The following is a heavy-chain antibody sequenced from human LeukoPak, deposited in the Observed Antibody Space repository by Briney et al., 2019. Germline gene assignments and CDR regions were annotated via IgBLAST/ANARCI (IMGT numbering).Heavy chain of an antibody. CDR1: GFTLSSYE. J-gene: IGHJ6*02. Sequence: GGSLRLSCAPSGFTLSSYEMNWVRQAPGKGLEWVSYISSSGSTIYYADSVKGRFTISRDNAKNSLYLQMNSLRAEDTAVYYCARRDHSITMVRGVTYYYYNGMDVWAKGPRSPSP. D-gene: IGHD3-10*01. V-gene: IGHV3-48*03. CDR3: ARRDHSITMVRGVTYYYYNGMDV. CDR2: ISSSGSTI.